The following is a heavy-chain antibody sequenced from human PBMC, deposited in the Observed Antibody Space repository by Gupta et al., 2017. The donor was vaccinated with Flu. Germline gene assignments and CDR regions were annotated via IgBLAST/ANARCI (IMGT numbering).Heavy chain of an antibody. D-gene: IGHD3-3*01. CDR2: ISGSGGST. CDR3: AKDLSPDYDFWSGALDY. Sequence: EVQLLESGGGLVQPGGSLRLSCAASGFTFSSYAMIWVRQAPGKGLEWVSAISGSGGSTYYADSVKGRFTISRDNSKNTLYLQMNSLRAEDTAVYYCAKDLSPDYDFWSGALDYWGQGTLVTVSS. J-gene: IGHJ4*02. V-gene: IGHV3-23*01. CDR1: GFTFSSYA.